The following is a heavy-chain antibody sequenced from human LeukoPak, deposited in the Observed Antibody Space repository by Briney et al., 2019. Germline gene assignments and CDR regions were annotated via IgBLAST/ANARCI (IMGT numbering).Heavy chain of an antibody. CDR1: GFTFSSYD. V-gene: IGHV3-13*01. CDR2: IGTAGEI. D-gene: IGHD6-13*01. Sequence: GGSLRLSCAASGFTFSSYDIHWVRQATGKGLEWVSGIGTAGEIYYPGSVKGRFTVSRENAKNSLYLQMNSLRAGDTAVYYCARAAYSSTWYSRYFDLWGRGTLVTVSS. CDR3: ARAAYSSTWYSRYFDL. J-gene: IGHJ2*01.